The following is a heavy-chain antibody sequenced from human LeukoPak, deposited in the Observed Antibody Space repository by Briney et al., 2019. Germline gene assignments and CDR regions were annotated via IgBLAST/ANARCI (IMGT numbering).Heavy chain of an antibody. D-gene: IGHD6-19*01. J-gene: IGHJ4*02. V-gene: IGHV4-38-2*02. CDR3: ARDESSGWYFDY. CDR1: GYSISSGYY. CDR2: IYHSGST. Sequence: SETLSLTCAVSGYSISSGYYWGWIRQPPGKGLEWIGSIYHSGSTYYNPSLKSRVTMSVDTSKNQFSLKLSSVTAADTAVYYCARDESSGWYFDYWGQGTLVTVSS.